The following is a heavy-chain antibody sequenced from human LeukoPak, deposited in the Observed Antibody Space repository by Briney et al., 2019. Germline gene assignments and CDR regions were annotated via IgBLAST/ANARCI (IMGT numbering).Heavy chain of an antibody. Sequence: PSETLSLTCTVSGGSIISSSYYWGWIRQPPGKGLEWIGSIYYSGSTYYNPSLKSRVTISVDTSKNQFSLKLSSVTAADTAVYYCARHTHPHYYDGSGPIAWYFDYWGQGTLVTVSS. V-gene: IGHV4-39*01. J-gene: IGHJ4*02. D-gene: IGHD3-22*01. CDR1: GGSIISSSYY. CDR2: IYYSGST. CDR3: ARHTHPHYYDGSGPIAWYFDY.